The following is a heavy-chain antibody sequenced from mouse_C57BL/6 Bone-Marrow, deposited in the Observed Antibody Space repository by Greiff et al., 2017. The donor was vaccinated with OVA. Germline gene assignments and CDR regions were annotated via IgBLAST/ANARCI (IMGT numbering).Heavy chain of an antibody. V-gene: IGHV5-6*01. CDR3: ASGLAY. CDR1: GFTFSSYG. Sequence: EVQLVESGGDLVKPGGSLKLSCAASGFTFSSYGMSWVRQTPDKRLEWVATISSGGSYTSYPDSVKGRFTITSDNAKNTRYLQRSRLKSADTAMYYCASGLAYWGQGTLVTVSA. CDR2: ISSGGSYT. J-gene: IGHJ3*01. D-gene: IGHD3-1*01.